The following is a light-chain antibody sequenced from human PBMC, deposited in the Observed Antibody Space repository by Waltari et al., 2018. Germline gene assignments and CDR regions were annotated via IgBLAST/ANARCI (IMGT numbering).Light chain of an antibody. CDR2: GAS. J-gene: IGKJ1*01. CDR3: QQYNNWPSWT. V-gene: IGKV3-15*01. CDR1: QSVSSY. Sequence: EIVMTQSPATLSVSPGERATLSGRASQSVSSYLAWYQQKPGQAPRLLIYGASTRATGIPARFSGSGSGTEFTLTISSLQSEDFAIYYCQQYNNWPSWTFGQGTKVEIK.